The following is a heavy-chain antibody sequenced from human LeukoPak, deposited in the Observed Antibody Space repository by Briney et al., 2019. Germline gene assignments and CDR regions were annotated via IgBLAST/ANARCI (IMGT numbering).Heavy chain of an antibody. D-gene: IGHD3-10*01. Sequence: GGSLRLSCTASGFTFSDYYMTWIRQAPGKGLEWVSYISSSGDTIYYADSVQGRFTISRDNAKNSLYLQMNSLRVEDTAVYYCARDQYGSGSYYTRNYYYYMDVWGKGTTVTISS. CDR1: GFTFSDYY. CDR3: ARDQYGSGSYYTRNYYYYMDV. J-gene: IGHJ6*03. CDR2: ISSSGDTI. V-gene: IGHV3-11*01.